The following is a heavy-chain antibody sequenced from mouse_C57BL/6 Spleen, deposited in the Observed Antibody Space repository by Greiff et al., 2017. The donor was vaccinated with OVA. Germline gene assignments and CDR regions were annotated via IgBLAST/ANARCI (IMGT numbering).Heavy chain of an antibody. CDR2: INPGSGGT. D-gene: IGHD1-1*01. J-gene: IGHJ1*03. Sequence: VKVVESGAELVRPGTSVKVSCKASGYAFTNYLIEWVKQRPGQGLEWIGVINPGSGGTNYNEKFKGKATLTADKSSSTAYMQLSSLTSEDSAVYFCARKGGSSPFWYFDVWGTGTTVTVSS. CDR1: GYAFTNYL. V-gene: IGHV1-54*01. CDR3: ARKGGSSPFWYFDV.